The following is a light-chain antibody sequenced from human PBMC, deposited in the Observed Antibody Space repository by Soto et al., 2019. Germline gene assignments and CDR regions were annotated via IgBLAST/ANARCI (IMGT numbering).Light chain of an antibody. V-gene: IGLV2-14*01. CDR3: CSFTNAYPWV. CDR2: EVG. J-gene: IGLJ3*02. Sequence: QSVLTQPASVSGSPGQSITISCTGTSSDVGGYNYVSWFQHHPGKVPKLMIYEVGHRPSGVSDRFSGSKSGTTASLPISGLQAEDEAHYYCCSFTNAYPWVFRGGTKLTVL. CDR1: SSDVGGYNY.